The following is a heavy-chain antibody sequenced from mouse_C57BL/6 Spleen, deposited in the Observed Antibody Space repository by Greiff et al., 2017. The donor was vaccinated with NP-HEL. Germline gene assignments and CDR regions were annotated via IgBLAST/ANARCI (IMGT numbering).Heavy chain of an antibody. D-gene: IGHD1-1*01. V-gene: IGHV2-5*01. Sequence: VMLVESGPGLVQPSQSLSITCTVSGFSLTSYGVHWVRQSPGKGLEWLGVIWRGGSTDYNAAFMSRLSITKDNSKSQVFFKMNSLQADDTAIYYCAKGGYGSSPAWFAYWGQGTLVTVSA. CDR3: AKGGYGSSPAWFAY. J-gene: IGHJ3*01. CDR1: GFSLTSYG. CDR2: IWRGGST.